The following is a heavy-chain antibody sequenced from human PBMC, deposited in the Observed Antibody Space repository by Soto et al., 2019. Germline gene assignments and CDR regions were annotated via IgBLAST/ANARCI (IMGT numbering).Heavy chain of an antibody. Sequence: ASVKVPCKTSGYTFTSFQMHWVRQAPGQGLEWMGIINPCSGSTNYAQKFQGRVTMTSDTSTRTIYMELSSLRSEDTAVYYCANCRLPAIPAAADYWGQGTLVTVSS. CDR3: ANCRLPAIPAAADY. D-gene: IGHD2-2*01. J-gene: IGHJ4*02. CDR2: INPCSGST. V-gene: IGHV1-46*01. CDR1: GYTFTSFQ.